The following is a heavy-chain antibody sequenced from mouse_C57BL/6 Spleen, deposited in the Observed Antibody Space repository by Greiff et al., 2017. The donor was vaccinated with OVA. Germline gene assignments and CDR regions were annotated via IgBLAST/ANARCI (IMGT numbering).Heavy chain of an antibody. CDR2: IDPSDSET. CDR3: ARSEYYGSSYSYWYFDV. V-gene: IGHV1-52*01. CDR1: GYTFTSYW. J-gene: IGHJ1*03. D-gene: IGHD1-1*01. Sequence: QVQLQQPGAELVRPGSSVKLSCKASGYTFTSYWMHWVKQRPIQGLEWIGNIDPSDSETHYNQKFKDKATLTVDKSSSTAYMQLSSLTSEDSAVYYCARSEYYGSSYSYWYFDVWGTGTTVTVSS.